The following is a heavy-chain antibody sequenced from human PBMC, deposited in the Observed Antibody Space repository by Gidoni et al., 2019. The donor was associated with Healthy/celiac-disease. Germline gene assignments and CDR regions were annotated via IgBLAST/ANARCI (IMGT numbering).Heavy chain of an antibody. CDR2: INHSGST. D-gene: IGHD6-6*01. CDR1: GGSFSGYY. CDR3: ARGQKYSSSSGFDY. Sequence: QVQLQQWGAGLLKPSETLPLTCAAHGGSFSGYYWSWIRQPPGKGLEWIGEINHSGSTNYNPSLKSRVSISVDTSKNQFSLKLSSVTAADTAVYYCARGQKYSSSSGFDYWGQGTLVTVSS. J-gene: IGHJ4*02. V-gene: IGHV4-34*01.